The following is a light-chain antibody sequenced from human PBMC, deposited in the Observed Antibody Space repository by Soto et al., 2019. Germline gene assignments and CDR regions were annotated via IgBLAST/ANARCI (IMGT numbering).Light chain of an antibody. CDR2: GAS. CDR1: QSVHNF. CDR3: QQRSNWPPIT. Sequence: EVVLTQFPATLSLSPGDRAALSCKASQSVHNFLAWYQQRPGQAPRLLIYGASNRAAGIPDRFSGSGSGTDCTLTINSLEPEDFAVYYCQQRSNWPPITFGQGTRRDSK. J-gene: IGKJ5*01. V-gene: IGKV3-11*01.